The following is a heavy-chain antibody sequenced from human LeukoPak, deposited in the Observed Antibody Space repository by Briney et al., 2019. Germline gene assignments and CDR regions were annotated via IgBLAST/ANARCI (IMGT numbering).Heavy chain of an antibody. CDR1: GARFSDHY. CDR2: ISSSGSNI. D-gene: IGHD2-15*01. V-gene: IGHV3-11*01. J-gene: IGHJ4*02. Sequence: GGSLRLSCAASGARFSDHYMSWIRQAPGKGLEWISYISSSGSNIHYADSMRGRVTISRDNANNSLTLHMSSLRAEDTAVYYCAGALMVAAFDSWGQGTLATVSS. CDR3: AGALMVAAFDS.